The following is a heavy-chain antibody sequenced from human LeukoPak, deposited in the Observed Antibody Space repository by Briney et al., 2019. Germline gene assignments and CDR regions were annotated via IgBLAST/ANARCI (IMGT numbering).Heavy chain of an antibody. J-gene: IGHJ3*01. CDR1: GYSFTSYC. Sequence: GEPLKISCKVSGYSFTSYCIGWVRQMPGKGLEWMGIIYPGDSGPTYSPSFQGQVTISVDKSISTAHLQWSSLQASDTAMYYCGMSGDRVPLQDDVFDVWGQGTMVTVST. CDR2: IYPGDSGP. V-gene: IGHV5-51*01. CDR3: GMSGDRVPLQDDVFDV. D-gene: IGHD1-26*01.